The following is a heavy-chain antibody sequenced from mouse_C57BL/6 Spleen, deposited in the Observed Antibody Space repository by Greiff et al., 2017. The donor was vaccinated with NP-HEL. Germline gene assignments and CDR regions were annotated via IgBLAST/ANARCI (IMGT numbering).Heavy chain of an antibody. V-gene: IGHV5-17*01. CDR1: GFTFSDYG. D-gene: IGHD1-1*01. J-gene: IGHJ4*01. CDR3: ARKARTFTTVGVDY. CDR2: ISSGSSTI. Sequence: EVQVVESGGGLVKPGGSLKLSCAASGFTFSDYGMHWVRQAPEKGLEWVAYISSGSSTIYYADTVKGRFTISRDNAKNTLFLQMTSLRSEDTAMYYCARKARTFTTVGVDYWGQGTSVTVSS.